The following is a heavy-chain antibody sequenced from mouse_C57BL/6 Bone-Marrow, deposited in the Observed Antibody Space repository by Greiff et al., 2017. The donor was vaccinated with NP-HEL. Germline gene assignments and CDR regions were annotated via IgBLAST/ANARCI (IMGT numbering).Heavy chain of an antibody. D-gene: IGHD2-3*01. V-gene: IGHV1-64*01. J-gene: IGHJ2*01. CDR2: IHPNSGST. Sequence: QVHVKQPGAELVKPGASVKLSCKASGYTFTSYWMHWVKQRPGQGLEWIGMIHPNSGSTNYNEKFKSKATLTVDKSSSTAYMQLSSLTSEDSAVYYCARGYDGYYDYFDYWGQGTTLTVSS. CDR3: ARGYDGYYDYFDY. CDR1: GYTFTSYW.